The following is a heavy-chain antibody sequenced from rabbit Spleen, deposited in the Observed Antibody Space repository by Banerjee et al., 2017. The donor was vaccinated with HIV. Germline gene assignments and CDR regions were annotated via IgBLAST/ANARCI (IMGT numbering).Heavy chain of an antibody. Sequence: QEQLEESGGGLVKPEGSLTLTCKASGFDLSSYYYMCWVRQAPGKGLEWVACIYGGSSGSTYYASWAKGRFTISKTSSTTVTLQMTSLTAADTATYFCARSDKADDAVGLWGPGTLVTVS. V-gene: IGHV1S45*01. CDR2: IYGGSSGST. J-gene: IGHJ4*01. D-gene: IGHD2-1*01. CDR1: GFDLSSYYY. CDR3: ARSDKADDAVGL.